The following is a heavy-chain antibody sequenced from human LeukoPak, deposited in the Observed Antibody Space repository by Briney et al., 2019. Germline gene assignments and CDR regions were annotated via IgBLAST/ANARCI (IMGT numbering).Heavy chain of an antibody. Sequence: PGGSLRLSCAASGFTFSSYEMNWVRQAPGKGLEWVSYISSSGSTIYYADSVKGRFTISRDNAKNSLYLQMNSLRAEDTAVYYCAKDTASKDYSNYNGFDYWGQGTLVTVSS. V-gene: IGHV3-48*03. CDR3: AKDTASKDYSNYNGFDY. J-gene: IGHJ4*02. CDR1: GFTFSSYE. D-gene: IGHD4-11*01. CDR2: ISSSGSTI.